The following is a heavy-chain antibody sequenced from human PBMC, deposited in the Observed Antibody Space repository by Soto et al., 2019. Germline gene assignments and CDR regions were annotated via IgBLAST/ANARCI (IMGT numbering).Heavy chain of an antibody. CDR2: IYYSGTT. CDR1: GGSISSGDYY. CDR3: ARGSSGSYHSPFGY. J-gene: IGHJ4*02. V-gene: IGHV4-30-4*01. Sequence: QVQLQESGPGLVKPSQTLSLICTVSGGSISSGDYYWSWIRQPPGKGLEWIGYIYYSGTTYYNPSLTRPVTISVVTSKNQFSLNLSSVTAADAAVYYCARGSSGSYHSPFGYWGQGTLVTVSS. D-gene: IGHD1-26*01.